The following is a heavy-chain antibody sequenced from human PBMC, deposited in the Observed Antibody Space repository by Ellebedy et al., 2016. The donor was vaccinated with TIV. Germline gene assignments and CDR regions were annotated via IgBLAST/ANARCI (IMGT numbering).Heavy chain of an antibody. CDR1: GGSISSSSYY. V-gene: IGHV4-39*07. Sequence: SETLSLXCTVSGGSISSSSYYWGWIRQPPGRGLEWIGSIYYSGSTYYNPSLKSRVTISVDTSKNQFSLKLSSVTAADTAVYYCWGFLAFDIWGQGTMVTVSS. CDR3: WGFLAFDI. J-gene: IGHJ3*02. D-gene: IGHD3-3*01. CDR2: IYYSGST.